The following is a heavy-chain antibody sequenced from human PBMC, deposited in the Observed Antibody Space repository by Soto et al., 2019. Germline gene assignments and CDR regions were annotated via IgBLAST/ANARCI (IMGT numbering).Heavy chain of an antibody. V-gene: IGHV1-18*04. CDR3: ARNWSAHAMDV. CDR1: GYSFTNYG. Sequence: QVQLVQSGAEVKKPGASVKVSCKASGYSFTNYGISWVRQAPGQGLEWMGWISSYIGYAKYAQRLQGRVTMTTDTTTSTAYMELRSLRFDGTGVYYCARNWSAHAMDVWGQGTTVTVSS. D-gene: IGHD3-3*01. J-gene: IGHJ6*02. CDR2: ISSYIGYA.